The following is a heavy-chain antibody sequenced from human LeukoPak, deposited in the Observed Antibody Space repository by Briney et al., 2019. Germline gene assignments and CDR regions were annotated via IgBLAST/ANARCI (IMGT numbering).Heavy chain of an antibody. CDR2: MNPNSGNT. V-gene: IGHV1-8*01. Sequence: ASVKVSCKASGYTFTSYDINWVRQATGQGLEWMGWMNPNSGNTGYAQKFQGRVTMTRNTSISTVYMELSSLRSEDTAVYYCARGLTAAVGAGVDYWGQGTLVTVSS. CDR3: ARGLTAAVGAGVDY. J-gene: IGHJ4*02. D-gene: IGHD2-21*02. CDR1: GYTFTSYD.